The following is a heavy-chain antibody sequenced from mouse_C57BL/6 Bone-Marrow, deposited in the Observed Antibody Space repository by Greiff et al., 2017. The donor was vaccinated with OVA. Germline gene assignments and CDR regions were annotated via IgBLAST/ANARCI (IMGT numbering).Heavy chain of an antibody. J-gene: IGHJ3*01. CDR2: ISNLAYSI. Sequence: EVKVVESGGGLVQPGGSLKLSCAASGFTFSDYGMAWVRQAPRKGPEWVAFISNLAYSIYYADTVTGRFTISRENAKNTLYLEMSSLRSEDTAMYYCARQEGTAQATFWFAYWGQGTLVTVSA. D-gene: IGHD3-2*02. CDR1: GFTFSDYG. V-gene: IGHV5-15*01. CDR3: ARQEGTAQATFWFAY.